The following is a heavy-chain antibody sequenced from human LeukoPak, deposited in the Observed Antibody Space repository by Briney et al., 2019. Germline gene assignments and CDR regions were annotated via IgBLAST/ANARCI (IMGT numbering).Heavy chain of an antibody. D-gene: IGHD3-3*01. J-gene: IGHJ6*02. V-gene: IGHV3-7*01. CDR3: ARGRGDPGVTIFGVVIHYYYYGMDV. CDR2: IKQDGSEK. CDR1: GFTFSSYW. Sequence: GGSLRLSCAASGFTFSSYWMSWVRQAPGKGLEWVANIKQDGSEKYYVDAVKGRFTISRDNAKKSLYLQMNSLRAEDTAVYYCARGRGDPGVTIFGVVIHYYYYGMDVWGQGTTVTVSS.